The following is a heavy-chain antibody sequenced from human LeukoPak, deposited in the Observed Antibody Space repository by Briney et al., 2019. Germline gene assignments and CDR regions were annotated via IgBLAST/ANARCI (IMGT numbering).Heavy chain of an antibody. CDR3: ARRGIQLWLRNRYYYMDV. V-gene: IGHV4-34*01. Sequence: SETLSLTCAVYGGSFSDYYWSWIRQPPGKGLEWIGEINHSGSTNYNPSLKSRVTISVDTSKNQFSLKLSSVTAADTAVYYCARRGIQLWLRNRYYYMDVWGKGTTVTISS. D-gene: IGHD5-18*01. CDR1: GGSFSDYY. J-gene: IGHJ6*03. CDR2: INHSGST.